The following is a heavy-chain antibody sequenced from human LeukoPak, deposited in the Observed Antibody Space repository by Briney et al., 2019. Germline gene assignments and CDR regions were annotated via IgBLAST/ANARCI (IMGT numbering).Heavy chain of an antibody. Sequence: GRSLRLSCAASGFPLSYYGMHWVRQAPGKGLEWVAVISYDGSNKYYADSVKGRFTISRDNSKNTLYLQMNSLRPEDTAVYYCAKSNYYDRSGYYSPRDAFDIWGQGTMVTVSS. J-gene: IGHJ3*02. D-gene: IGHD3-22*01. V-gene: IGHV3-30*18. CDR2: ISYDGSNK. CDR1: GFPLSYYG. CDR3: AKSNYYDRSGYYSPRDAFDI.